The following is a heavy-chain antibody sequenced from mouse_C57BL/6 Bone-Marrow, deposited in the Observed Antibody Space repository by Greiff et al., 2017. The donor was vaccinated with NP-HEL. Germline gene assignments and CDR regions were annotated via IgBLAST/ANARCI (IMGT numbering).Heavy chain of an antibody. CDR1: GFSLTSYA. V-gene: IGHV2-9-1*01. Sequence: VQGVESGPGLVAPSQSLSITCTVSGFSLTSYAISWVRQPPGKGLEWLGVIWTGGGTNYNSALKSRLSISKENSKGQVFLKMNSLQTDDTARYYCASITGTGAMDYWGKGTSVTVSS. CDR2: IWTGGGT. D-gene: IGHD4-1*01. CDR3: ASITGTGAMDY. J-gene: IGHJ4*01.